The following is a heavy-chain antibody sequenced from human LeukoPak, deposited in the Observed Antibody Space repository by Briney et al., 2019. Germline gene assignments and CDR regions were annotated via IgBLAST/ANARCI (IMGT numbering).Heavy chain of an antibody. V-gene: IGHV3-74*01. CDR2: INTDGSST. D-gene: IGHD2-15*01. CDR1: AFTFSSYA. CDR3: ASPKRGGAFDM. J-gene: IGHJ3*02. Sequence: PGGSLRLSCAASAFTFSSYAMSWVRQAPGKGLVWVSRINTDGSSTNYADSVKGRFTISRDNAKNTLYLQMNSLRVEDTAVYYCASPKRGGAFDMWGQGTVVTVSS.